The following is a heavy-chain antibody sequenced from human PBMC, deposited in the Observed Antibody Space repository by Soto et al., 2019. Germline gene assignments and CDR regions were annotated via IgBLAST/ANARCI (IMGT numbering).Heavy chain of an antibody. CDR1: GLTFCRYW. V-gene: IGHV3-74*01. CDR3: ARDFGEVGATAVFDL. D-gene: IGHD1-26*01. Sequence: QPVGSLRLSCAASGLTFCRYWLYWVCQAPGKGLVWVSRINSDGSSTSYADSVKGRFTISRDNAKNTLYLQMNSLRAEDTAVYYCARDFGEVGATAVFDLWVQGTMVT. CDR2: INSDGSST. J-gene: IGHJ3*01.